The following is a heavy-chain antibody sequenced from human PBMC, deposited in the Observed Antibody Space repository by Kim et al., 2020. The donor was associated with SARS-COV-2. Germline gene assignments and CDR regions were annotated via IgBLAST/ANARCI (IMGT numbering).Heavy chain of an antibody. V-gene: IGHV4-59*01. CDR2: IYHSGRT. CDR3: SKDDYGEGNWFGR. CDR1: RGSISGYY. Sequence: SETLSLTCTVSRGSISGYYWSWIRQPPGKGLEWIGHIYHSGRTNYNPPLMSRVSITVDTSKNQYSLTLSSVSAADTAVYYCSKDDYGEGNWFGRWGQGTLATVSA. J-gene: IGHJ5*02. D-gene: IGHD4-17*01.